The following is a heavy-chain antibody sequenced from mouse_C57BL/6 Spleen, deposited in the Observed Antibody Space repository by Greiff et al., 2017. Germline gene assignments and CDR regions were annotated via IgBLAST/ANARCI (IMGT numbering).Heavy chain of an antibody. Sequence: QVHVKQPGAELVKPGASVKLSCKASGYTFTSYWMHWVKQRPGQGLEWIGMIHPNSGSTNYNEKFKSKATLTVDKSSSTAYMQLSSLTSEDSAVYYCAREGPITTVVEGFAYWGQGTLVTVSA. V-gene: IGHV1-64*01. CDR1: GYTFTSYW. CDR2: IHPNSGST. CDR3: AREGPITTVVEGFAY. D-gene: IGHD1-1*01. J-gene: IGHJ3*01.